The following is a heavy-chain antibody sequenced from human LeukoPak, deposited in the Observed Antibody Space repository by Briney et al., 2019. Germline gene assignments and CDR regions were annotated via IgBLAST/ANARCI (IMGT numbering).Heavy chain of an antibody. D-gene: IGHD1-20*01. V-gene: IGHV3-7*01. J-gene: IGHJ4*02. CDR2: IKQDGSEK. CDR3: ARDGYNWNY. CDR1: GFSFSIYW. Sequence: GGSLRLSCAASGFSFSIYWMSWVRQAPGKGLEWVANIKQDGSEKYYVDSVKGRFTISRDNAKNSLYLQMNSLRAEDTAVYYCARDGYNWNYWGQGTLVTVSS.